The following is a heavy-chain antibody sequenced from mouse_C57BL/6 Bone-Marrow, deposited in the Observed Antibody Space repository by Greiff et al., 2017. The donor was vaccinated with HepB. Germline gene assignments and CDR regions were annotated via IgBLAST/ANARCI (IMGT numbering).Heavy chain of an antibody. CDR2: IDPSDSYT. CDR3: ARPSLWLNAMDY. J-gene: IGHJ4*01. V-gene: IGHV1-59*01. D-gene: IGHD2-2*01. Sequence: QVQLQQPGAELVRPGTSVKLSCKASGYTFTSYWMHWVKQRPGQGLEWIGVIDPSDSYTNYNQKFKGKATLTVDTSSSTAYMQLSSLTSEDYAVYYCARPSLWLNAMDYWGQGTSVTVSS. CDR1: GYTFTSYW.